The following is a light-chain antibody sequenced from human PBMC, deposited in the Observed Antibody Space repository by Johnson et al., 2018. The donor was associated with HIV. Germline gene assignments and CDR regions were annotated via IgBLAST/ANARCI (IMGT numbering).Light chain of an antibody. CDR1: SSNIGNNY. V-gene: IGLV1-51*02. CDR3: GTWDSSLSAGGV. J-gene: IGLJ1*01. Sequence: QSVLTQPPSVSAAPGQKVTISCSGSSSNIGNNYVSWYQQLPGTAPKLLIYENNKRPSGIPDRFSGSKSGTSATLAITGLLTGDEADYYCGTWDSSLSAGGVFGTGTKVTVL. CDR2: ENN.